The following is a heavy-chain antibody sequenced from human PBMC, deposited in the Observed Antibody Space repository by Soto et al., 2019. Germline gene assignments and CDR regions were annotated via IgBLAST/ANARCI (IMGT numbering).Heavy chain of an antibody. D-gene: IGHD2-15*01. CDR1: GCTFSNYA. CDR3: ARRFIQGNGGNHDSFDM. Sequence: GASVKVSCSASGCTFSNYAVSWVRQAPEQGLEWMGEVIPIFGTTPYAQKFQGRVTITADESTNTAYMELSSLRSEDTAVYYCARRFIQGNGGNHDSFDMSGQGTMVTVSS. V-gene: IGHV1-69*13. CDR2: VIPIFGTT. J-gene: IGHJ3*02.